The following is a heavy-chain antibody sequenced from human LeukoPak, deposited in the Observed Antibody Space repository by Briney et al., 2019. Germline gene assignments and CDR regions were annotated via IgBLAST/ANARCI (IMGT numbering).Heavy chain of an antibody. D-gene: IGHD1-1*01. CDR2: ISGSGGTT. CDR3: ATWNWNVYYFNY. CDR1: GFAFSSSP. Sequence: GGSLRLSCAASGFAFSSSPMSWARQAPGKGLEWVSAISGSGGTTYYADSVKGRFTISRDNSKNTLYLQMNSLRAEDAAVYYCATWNWNVYYFNYRGQGTLVTVSS. J-gene: IGHJ4*02. V-gene: IGHV3-23*01.